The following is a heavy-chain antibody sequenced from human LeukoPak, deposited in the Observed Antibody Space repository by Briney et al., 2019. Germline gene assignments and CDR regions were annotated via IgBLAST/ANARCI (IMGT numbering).Heavy chain of an antibody. CDR2: MDPKSGDT. CDR3: ARTDSGSDYNFPY. CDR1: GYTFTCYY. D-gene: IGHD3-10*01. Sequence: ASVKVSCKASGYTFTCYYLHWVRQAPGQGLEWMGWMDPKSGDTNYAQKFQGRVTMTRDTSITTAYMELRRLSSDDTSVYYCARTDSGSDYNFPYWGQGTLVTVSS. V-gene: IGHV1-2*02. J-gene: IGHJ4*02.